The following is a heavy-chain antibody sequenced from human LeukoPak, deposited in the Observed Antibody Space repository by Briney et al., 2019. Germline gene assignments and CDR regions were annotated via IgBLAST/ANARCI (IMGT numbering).Heavy chain of an antibody. D-gene: IGHD2-2*01. CDR1: GFTFSSYS. CDR3: ARPLWAGPAAIGY. Sequence: GGSLTLSCAASGFTFSSYSMNWVSQAPGKGLEWVSYISSSSSTIYYADSVKGRFTISRDNAKNSLYLQMNSLRAEDTAVYYCARPLWAGPAAIGYWGQGTLVTVSS. CDR2: ISSSSSTI. V-gene: IGHV3-48*01. J-gene: IGHJ4*02.